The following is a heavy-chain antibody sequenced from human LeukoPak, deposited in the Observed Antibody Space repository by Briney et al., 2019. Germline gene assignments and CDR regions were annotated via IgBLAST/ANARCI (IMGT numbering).Heavy chain of an antibody. Sequence: GGSLRLSCAASGFTFSSYAMSWVRQAPGKGLEWVSSISSSSSYIYYADSVKGRFTISRDNAKNSLYLQMNSLRAEDTAVYYCAGYGVGDAFDIWGQGTMVTVSS. CDR2: ISSSSSYI. V-gene: IGHV3-21*01. CDR1: GFTFSSYA. D-gene: IGHD3-16*01. CDR3: AGYGVGDAFDI. J-gene: IGHJ3*02.